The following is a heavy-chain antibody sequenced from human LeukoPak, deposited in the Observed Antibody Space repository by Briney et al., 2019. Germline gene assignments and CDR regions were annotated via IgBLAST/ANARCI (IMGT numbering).Heavy chain of an antibody. CDR1: GYTFTSYG. V-gene: IGHV1-18*01. J-gene: IGHJ4*02. D-gene: IGHD6-6*01. CDR2: ISAYNGNT. CDR3: ARASGIAARPGGFDY. Sequence: ASVKVSCKAPGYTFTSYGISWVRQAPGQGLEWMGWISAYNGNTNYAQKLQGRVTMTTDTSTSTAYMELRSLRSDDTAVYYCARASGIAARPGGFDYWGQGTLVTVSS.